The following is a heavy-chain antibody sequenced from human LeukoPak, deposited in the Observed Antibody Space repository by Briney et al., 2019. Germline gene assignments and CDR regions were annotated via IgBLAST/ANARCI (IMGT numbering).Heavy chain of an antibody. D-gene: IGHD6-13*01. CDR1: GYTFTSYY. V-gene: IGHV1-46*01. CDR2: INPSGGST. Sequence: EDSVKVSCKASGYTFTSYYMHWVRQAPGQGLEWMGIINPSGGSTSYAQKFQGRVTMTRDTSTSTVYMELSSLRSEDTAVFYCARDSSSWYYFDYWGQGTLVTVSS. CDR3: ARDSSSWYYFDY. J-gene: IGHJ4*02.